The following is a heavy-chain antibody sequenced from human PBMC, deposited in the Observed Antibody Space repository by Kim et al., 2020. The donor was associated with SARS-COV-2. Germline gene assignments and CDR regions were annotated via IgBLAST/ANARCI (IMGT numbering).Heavy chain of an antibody. D-gene: IGHD5-18*01. V-gene: IGHV4-59*01. Sequence: SETLSLTCTVSGGSISSYYWSWIRQPPGKGLEWIGYIYYSGSTNYNPSLKSRVTISVDTSKNQFSLKLSSVTAADTAVYYCARVGRGYGDAFDIWGQGTMVTVSS. CDR1: GGSISSYY. CDR3: ARVGRGYGDAFDI. J-gene: IGHJ3*02. CDR2: IYYSGST.